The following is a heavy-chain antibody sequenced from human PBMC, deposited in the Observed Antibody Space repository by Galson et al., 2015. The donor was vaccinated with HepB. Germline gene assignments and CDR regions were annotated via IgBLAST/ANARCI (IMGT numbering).Heavy chain of an antibody. CDR3: ARGGVVPAATLDY. CDR1: GFTFSSYA. J-gene: IGHJ4*02. Sequence: SLRLSCAASGFTFSSYAMHWVRQAPGKGLEWVAVISYDGSNKYYADSVKGRFTISRDNSKSTLYLQMNSLRAEDTAVYYCARGGVVPAATLDYWGQGTLVTVSS. D-gene: IGHD2-2*01. V-gene: IGHV3-30*04. CDR2: ISYDGSNK.